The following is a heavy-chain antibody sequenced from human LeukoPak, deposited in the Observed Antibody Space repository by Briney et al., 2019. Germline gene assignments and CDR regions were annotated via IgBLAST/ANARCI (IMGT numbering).Heavy chain of an antibody. V-gene: IGHV3-23*01. J-gene: IGHJ6*03. CDR3: AKQGAPGIAAAGTSDSYYYYYMDV. Sequence: HPGGSLRLSCAASGFTFSSYAMSWVRQAPGKVLEWVSAISGSGGSTYYADSVKGRFTISRDNSKNTLYLQMNSLRAEDTAVYYCAKQGAPGIAAAGTSDSYYYYYMDVWGKGTTVTVSS. D-gene: IGHD6-13*01. CDR2: ISGSGGST. CDR1: GFTFSSYA.